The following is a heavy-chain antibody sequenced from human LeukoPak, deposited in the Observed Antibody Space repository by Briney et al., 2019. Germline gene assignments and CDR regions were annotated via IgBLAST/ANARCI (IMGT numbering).Heavy chain of an antibody. CDR2: IIPILGIA. V-gene: IGHV1-69*04. J-gene: IGHJ6*03. CDR3: ARGPIGRRQEDLHYMDV. D-gene: IGHD2-21*01. Sequence: GASVKVSCKASGGTFSSYAISWVRQAPGQGLEWMGRIIPILGIANYAQKFQGRVTITADESTSTAYMELSSLRSEDTAVYYCARGPIGRRQEDLHYMDVWGKGTTVTVSS. CDR1: GGTFSSYA.